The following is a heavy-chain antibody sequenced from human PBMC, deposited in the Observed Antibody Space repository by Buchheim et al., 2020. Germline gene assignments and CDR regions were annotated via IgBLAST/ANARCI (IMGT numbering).Heavy chain of an antibody. D-gene: IGHD1/OR15-1a*01. J-gene: IGHJ4*02. CDR3: ASDLNWDIFDH. CDR2: LSHDGVNP. V-gene: IGHV3-74*01. Sequence: EVQLVESGGGLVQPGGSLRLSCAASGFTFSSYVMHWVRQVPGKGLEWVSRLSHDGVNPSYADSVKGRFTISRDNAKNTLYVQMNSLRAEDTAVYYCASDLNWDIFDHWGQGTL. CDR1: GFTFSSYV.